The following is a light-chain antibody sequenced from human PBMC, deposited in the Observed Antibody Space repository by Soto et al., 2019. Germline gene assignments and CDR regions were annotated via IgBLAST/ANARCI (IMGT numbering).Light chain of an antibody. CDR2: QTS. CDR1: QSINREF. V-gene: IGKV3-20*01. Sequence: EFILTQSPGTLSVSPGERATLSCRGSQSINREFLAWYQQKPGQAPRLLMFQTSTRASGVPDRFSGSGSGTDFTLTITGLEPEDSAVYYCQQYGDSPAYTFGQGTKLEI. J-gene: IGKJ2*01. CDR3: QQYGDSPAYT.